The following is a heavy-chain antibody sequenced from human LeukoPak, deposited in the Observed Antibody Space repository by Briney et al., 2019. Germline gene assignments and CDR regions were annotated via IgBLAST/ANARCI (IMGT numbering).Heavy chain of an antibody. D-gene: IGHD6-19*01. V-gene: IGHV1-69*06. J-gene: IGHJ4*02. Sequence: ASVKVSRKASGGTFSSYAISWVRQAPGQGLEWMGGIIPIFGTANYAQKFQGRVTITADKSTSTAYMELSSLRSEDTAVYYCASLAVAGTDADYWGQGTLVTVSS. CDR2: IIPIFGTA. CDR3: ASLAVAGTDADY. CDR1: GGTFSSYA.